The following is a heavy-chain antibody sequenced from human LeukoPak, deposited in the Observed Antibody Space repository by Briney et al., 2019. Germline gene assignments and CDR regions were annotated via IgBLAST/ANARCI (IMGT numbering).Heavy chain of an antibody. CDR3: AKRYCSSTSCYKGLDY. CDR2: INSDGSST. D-gene: IGHD2-2*02. Sequence: GGSLRLSCAASGFTFSSYWMHWVRQAPGKGLVWVSRINSDGSSTSYADSVKGRFTISRDNAKNTLYLQMNSLRAEDTAVYYCAKRYCSSTSCYKGLDYWGQGTLVTVSS. J-gene: IGHJ4*02. CDR1: GFTFSSYW. V-gene: IGHV3-74*01.